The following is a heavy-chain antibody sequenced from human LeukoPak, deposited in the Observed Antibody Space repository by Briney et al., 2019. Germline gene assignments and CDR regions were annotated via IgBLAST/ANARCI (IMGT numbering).Heavy chain of an antibody. CDR2: TTPIFGSA. Sequence: SVTVSFTASGGTFRNYALSWVRQGPGKGLEWLGGTTPIFGSAEYAQNFQGRVTVTTHESTSTAYMEMSSLRSDDTAVYYCAGALFHFDSSGYDMDGYDIWGQGTMVTVSS. CDR1: GGTFRNYA. D-gene: IGHD3-22*01. J-gene: IGHJ3*02. V-gene: IGHV1-69*05. CDR3: AGALFHFDSSGYDMDGYDI.